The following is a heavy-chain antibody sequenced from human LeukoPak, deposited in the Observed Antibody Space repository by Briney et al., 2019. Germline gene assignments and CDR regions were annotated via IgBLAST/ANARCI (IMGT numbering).Heavy chain of an antibody. CDR3: ARGGGLDV. Sequence: GGSLRLSCAASGFTFSSYGMHWVRQAPGKGLEWVAVISYDGSNKYYADSVKGRFTISRDNSKNSLYLQMSNLRAEDTAVYFCARGGGLDVWGQGATVTVSS. CDR1: GFTFSSYG. D-gene: IGHD3-16*01. J-gene: IGHJ6*02. V-gene: IGHV3-30*03. CDR2: ISYDGSNK.